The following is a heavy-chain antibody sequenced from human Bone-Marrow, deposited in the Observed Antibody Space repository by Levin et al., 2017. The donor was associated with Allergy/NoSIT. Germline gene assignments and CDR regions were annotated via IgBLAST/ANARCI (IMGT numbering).Heavy chain of an antibody. CDR1: GFSFNSYA. CDR2: ISGLDNKR. D-gene: IGHD3-9*01. CDR3: GKGLTSYYYYNGMDV. J-gene: IGHJ6*01. Sequence: PGGSLRLSCEVSGFSFNSYAMSWVRQAPGKGPEWVSSISGLDNKRYYADSVKGRFTISRDSSKNTLFLQMDSLRAEDTAVYFCGKGLTSYYYYNGMDVWGQGTTVTVSS. V-gene: IGHV3-23*01.